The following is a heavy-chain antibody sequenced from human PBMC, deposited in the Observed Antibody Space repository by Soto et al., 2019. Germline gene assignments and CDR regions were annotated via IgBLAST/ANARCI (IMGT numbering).Heavy chain of an antibody. Sequence: TSETLSLTCTVSCGSISSYYWSWIRQPPGKGLEWIGYIYYSGSTNYNPSLTSRVTISVDTSKNQFSLKLSSVTAADTAVYYCARRKDDDLGYYYYMDVWGKGTTVTVSS. J-gene: IGHJ6*03. CDR3: ARRKDDDLGYYYYMDV. CDR2: IYYSGST. V-gene: IGHV4-59*08. CDR1: CGSISSYY. D-gene: IGHD3-3*01.